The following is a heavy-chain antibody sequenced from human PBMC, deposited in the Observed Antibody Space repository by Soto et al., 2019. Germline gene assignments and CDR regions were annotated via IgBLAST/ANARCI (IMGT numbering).Heavy chain of an antibody. J-gene: IGHJ6*02. D-gene: IGHD3-16*01. V-gene: IGHV3-21*01. CDR2: ISSSSSYI. CDR3: ARDPLRDAYYYGMDV. Sequence: EVQLVESGGGLVKPGGSLRLSCAASGFTFSSYSMNWVRQAPGKGLEWVSSISSSSSYIYYADSVKGRFTISRDNAKNSLYLQMNSLRAEDTAVYYCARDPLRDAYYYGMDVWGQGPTVTVSS. CDR1: GFTFSSYS.